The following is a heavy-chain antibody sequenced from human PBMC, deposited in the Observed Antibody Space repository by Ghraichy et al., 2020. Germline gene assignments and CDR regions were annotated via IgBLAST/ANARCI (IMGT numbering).Heavy chain of an antibody. Sequence: GGSLRLTCAASGFTFSSYAMSWVRQAPGKGLEWVSAISGSGGSTYYADSVKGRFTISRDNSKNTLYLQMNSLRAEDTAVYYCANLPILTAEPYYYYYYYMDVWGKGTTVTVSS. J-gene: IGHJ6*03. CDR1: GFTFSSYA. CDR2: ISGSGGST. V-gene: IGHV3-23*01. D-gene: IGHD1-14*01. CDR3: ANLPILTAEPYYYYYYYMDV.